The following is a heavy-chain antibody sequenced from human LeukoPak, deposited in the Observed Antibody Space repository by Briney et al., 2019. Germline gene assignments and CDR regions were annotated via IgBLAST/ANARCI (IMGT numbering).Heavy chain of an antibody. CDR2: ICGGDDRT. V-gene: IGHV3-23*01. D-gene: IGHD4-17*01. J-gene: IGHJ6*03. CDR1: GFTFSSYA. CDR3: AKDDWPFATVTPYYYLAV. Sequence: PGGSLRLSCAASGFTFSSYAMTWVRQAPGKGLEWVSAICGGDDRTYYADSVKGRFTISRDNSKNTLYLQMGSLRAEDTAVYYCAKDDWPFATVTPYYYLAVWGQGTTVTVSS.